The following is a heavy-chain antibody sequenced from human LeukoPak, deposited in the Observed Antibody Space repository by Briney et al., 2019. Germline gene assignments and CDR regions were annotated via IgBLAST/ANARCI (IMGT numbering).Heavy chain of an antibody. V-gene: IGHV3-74*01. Sequence: GGSLRLSCAAPGFSFSSYWMQWVRQSPGKGLVWVSEIKTDGSITRYADSVKGRFTVSRDNAKNTLYLYMKSLRDEDTAVYYCARALGDWGQGALVTVSS. J-gene: IGHJ4*02. CDR3: ARALGD. CDR1: GFSFSSYW. CDR2: IKTDGSIT.